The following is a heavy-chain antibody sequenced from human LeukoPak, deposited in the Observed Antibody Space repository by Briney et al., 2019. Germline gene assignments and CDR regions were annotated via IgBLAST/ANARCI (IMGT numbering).Heavy chain of an antibody. CDR2: ISGSGGST. CDR3: AKGYTVTYYFDY. J-gene: IGHJ4*02. V-gene: IGHV3-23*01. Sequence: QPGGSLRLSCAASGFTFSSYAMSWVRQAPGKGLEWVSAISGSGGSTYYADSVKGRFTISRDNSKNTLYLQMNSLRAEDAAVYYCAKGYTVTYYFDYWGQGTLVTVSS. CDR1: GFTFSSYA. D-gene: IGHD4-17*01.